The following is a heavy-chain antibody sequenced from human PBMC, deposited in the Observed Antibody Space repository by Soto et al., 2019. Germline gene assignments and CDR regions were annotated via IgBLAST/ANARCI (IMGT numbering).Heavy chain of an antibody. J-gene: IGHJ4*02. Sequence: PSETLSLTCTVSGASMSNYYWTWIRQPAGKGLEWIGRIYTSGTTNYNPSLKSRVTMSVDTSKNQFSLKLISVTAADTALYYCARQTTYSSSWYDYWGQGTLVTVSS. CDR1: GASMSNYY. CDR2: IYTSGTT. D-gene: IGHD6-13*01. V-gene: IGHV4-4*07. CDR3: ARQTTYSSSWYDY.